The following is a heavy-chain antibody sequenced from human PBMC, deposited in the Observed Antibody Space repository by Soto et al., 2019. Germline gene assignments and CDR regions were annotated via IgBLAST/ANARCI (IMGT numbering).Heavy chain of an antibody. CDR1: GFTFSSYA. V-gene: IGHV3-64*01. CDR2: ISSNGGST. J-gene: IGHJ3*02. CDR3: ARVSRYDFWSGPFDI. D-gene: IGHD3-3*01. Sequence: GGSLRLSCAASGFTFSSYAMHWSRQAPGKGLEYVSAISSNGGSTYYANSVKGRFTISRDNSKNTLYLQMGSLRAEDMAVYYCARVSRYDFWSGPFDIWGQGTMVTVSS.